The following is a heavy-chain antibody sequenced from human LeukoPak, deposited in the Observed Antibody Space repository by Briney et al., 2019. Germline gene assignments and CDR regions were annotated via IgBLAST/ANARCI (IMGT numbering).Heavy chain of an antibody. J-gene: IGHJ4*02. V-gene: IGHV4-39*02. CDR2: IYYSGTT. CDR3: ARKRWLQPFDY. Sequence: SETLSLTCTVSGGSMSSYYWSWIRQPPGKGLEWIGSIYYSGTTHYSPSLKSRVTISVDTSKNHFSLKLSSVTAADTAVYYCARKRWLQPFDYWGQGTPVTVSS. CDR1: GGSMSSYY. D-gene: IGHD5-24*01.